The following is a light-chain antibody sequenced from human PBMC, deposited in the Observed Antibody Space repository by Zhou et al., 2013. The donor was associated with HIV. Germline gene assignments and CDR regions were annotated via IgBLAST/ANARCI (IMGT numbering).Light chain of an antibody. CDR2: GAS. V-gene: IGKV3-15*01. J-gene: IGKJ1*01. Sequence: EIEMAQSPATLSVSPGERATLFCRASQSVGSNLAWYHQRPGQAPRLLIYGASNRVTGIPARFSGSGSGTEFTLTISSMQSEDFAVYYCQQYNDWAGTFGQGTKVEI. CDR3: QQYNDWAGT. CDR1: QSVGSN.